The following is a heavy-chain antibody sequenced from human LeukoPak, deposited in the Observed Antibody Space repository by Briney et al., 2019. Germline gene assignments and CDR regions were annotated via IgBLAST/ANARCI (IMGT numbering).Heavy chain of an antibody. Sequence: PSETLSLTCTVSGGSVSSGSYYWSWLRQPPGTGLEWIGYIYYSGSTNYNPSLKSRVTISVDTSKNQFSLELSSVTAADTAVYYCARFNGLYSSGWYYFDYWGQGTLVTVSS. CDR1: GGSVSSGSYY. D-gene: IGHD6-19*01. CDR3: ARFNGLYSSGWYYFDY. CDR2: IYYSGST. V-gene: IGHV4-61*01. J-gene: IGHJ4*02.